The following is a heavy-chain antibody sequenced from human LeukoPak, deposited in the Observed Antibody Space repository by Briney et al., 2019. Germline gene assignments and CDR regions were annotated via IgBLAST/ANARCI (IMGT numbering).Heavy chain of an antibody. CDR1: GGSISTYY. V-gene: IGHV4-59*01. CDR2: IYSSGST. Sequence: SETLSLTCTVSGGSISTYYWSWIRQPPGKGLEWIGYIYSSGSTNYNPPLKSRVTISVDTSKNQFSLKVNSVTAADTAVYYCARGTTSWFGESIWGQGTMVTVSS. J-gene: IGHJ3*02. CDR3: ARGTTSWFGESI. D-gene: IGHD3-10*01.